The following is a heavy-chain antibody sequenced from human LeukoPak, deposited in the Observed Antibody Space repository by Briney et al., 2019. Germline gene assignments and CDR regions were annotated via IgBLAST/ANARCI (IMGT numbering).Heavy chain of an antibody. Sequence: GGSLRLSCAASGFTFSSYSMNWVRQAPGKGLEWVSYISSSSSTIYYADSVKGRFTISRDNAKNSLYLQTSSLRAEDTAVYYCAREYYYDSSGHPEDAFDIWGQGTMVTVSS. V-gene: IGHV3-48*01. J-gene: IGHJ3*02. D-gene: IGHD3-22*01. CDR3: AREYYYDSSGHPEDAFDI. CDR2: ISSSSSTI. CDR1: GFTFSSYS.